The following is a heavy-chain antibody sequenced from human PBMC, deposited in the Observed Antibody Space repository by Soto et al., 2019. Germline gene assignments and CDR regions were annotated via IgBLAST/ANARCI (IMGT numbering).Heavy chain of an antibody. CDR3: VHSLRRENGRGGNCYRFDG. CDR2: FFWDGDK. Sequence: SGPTLVNPTQTLTLTCTFSGFSLSTNGVGVGWMRQPPGEALEWLALFFWDGDKRYSPSLKTRLTITKDTSKNQVFLIMTNTDPVDTATYNSVHSLRRENGRGGNCYRFDGWGQGTPVTVSS. J-gene: IGHJ5*02. CDR1: GFSLSTNGVG. D-gene: IGHD3-10*02. V-gene: IGHV2-5*02.